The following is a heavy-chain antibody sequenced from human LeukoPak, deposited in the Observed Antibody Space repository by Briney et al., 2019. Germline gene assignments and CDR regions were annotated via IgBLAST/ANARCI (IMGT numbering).Heavy chain of an antibody. Sequence: AAVKVSSKASGYTSTSYYMHWVRQAPGQRREWMGRINPSGGSTSYAQKLQGRGTMTRDMSTSTVYMELSSLRSEDTAVYFCARDRSGWTRSGFDYWGQGTPVTVSS. J-gene: IGHJ4*02. D-gene: IGHD6-19*01. CDR3: ARDRSGWTRSGFDY. CDR1: GYTSTSYY. CDR2: INPSGGST. V-gene: IGHV1-46*01.